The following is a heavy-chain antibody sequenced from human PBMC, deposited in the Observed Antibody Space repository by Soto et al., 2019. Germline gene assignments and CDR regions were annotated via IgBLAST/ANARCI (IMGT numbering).Heavy chain of an antibody. D-gene: IGHD3-22*01. J-gene: IGHJ3*02. CDR3: ASSKTYYYDSSGFPAQAFDI. CDR1: GGTFSSYA. Sequence: APVEVSCKASGGTFSSYAIIWVRQAPGQGLEWMGGIIPIFGTANYAQKFQGRVTITADESTSTAYMELSSLRSEDTAVYYCASSKTYYYDSSGFPAQAFDIWGQGTMVTVSS. V-gene: IGHV1-69*13. CDR2: IIPIFGTA.